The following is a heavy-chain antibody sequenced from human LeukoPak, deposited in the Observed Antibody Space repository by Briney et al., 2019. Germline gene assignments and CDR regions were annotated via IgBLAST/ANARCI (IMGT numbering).Heavy chain of an antibody. V-gene: IGHV1-69*04. J-gene: IGHJ4*02. D-gene: IGHD4-11*01. Sequence: AXSWVRXAPGQGLEWMGRIIPILGIANYAQKFQGRVTITADKSTSTAYMELSSLRSEDTAVYYCARGQSRRFDYWGQGTLVTVSS. CDR2: IIPILGIA. CDR3: ARGQSRRFDY. CDR1: A.